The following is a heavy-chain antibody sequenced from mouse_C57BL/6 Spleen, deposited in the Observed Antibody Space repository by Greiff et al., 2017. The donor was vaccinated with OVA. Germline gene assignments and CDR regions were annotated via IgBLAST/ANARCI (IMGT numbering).Heavy chain of an antibody. V-gene: IGHV1-61*01. CDR2: IYPSDSET. D-gene: IGHD6-1*01. CDR1: GYTFTSYW. J-gene: IGHJ4*01. CDR3: AREGAYYAMDY. Sequence: VKLQQPGAELVRPGSSVKLSCKASGYTFTSYWMDWVKQRPGQGLEWIGNIYPSDSETHYNQKFKDKATLTVDKSSSTAYMQLSSLTSEDSAVYYCAREGAYYAMDYWGQGTSVTVSS.